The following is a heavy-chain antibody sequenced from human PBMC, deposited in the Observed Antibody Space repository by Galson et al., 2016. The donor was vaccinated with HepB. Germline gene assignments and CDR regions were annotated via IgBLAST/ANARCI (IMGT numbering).Heavy chain of an antibody. V-gene: IGHV3-7*03. Sequence: SLRLSCAASGFTFNNYAMSWVRQAPGKGLEWVANIRQNGNEKYYVDSVKGRFTISRDNVKNSLYLQMNSLRAEDTAIYYCARDGDYYDSSGHYVVAFDIWGQGTVVTVSS. D-gene: IGHD3-22*01. J-gene: IGHJ3*02. CDR2: IRQNGNEK. CDR3: ARDGDYYDSSGHYVVAFDI. CDR1: GFTFNNYA.